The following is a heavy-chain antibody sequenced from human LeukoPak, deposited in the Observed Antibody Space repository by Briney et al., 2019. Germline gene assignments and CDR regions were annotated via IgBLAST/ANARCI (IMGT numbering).Heavy chain of an antibody. D-gene: IGHD3-10*01. Sequence: KPSETLSLTCTVSGGSISSYYWSWIRQPPGKGLEWTGYIYYSGSTNYNPSLKSRVTISVDTSKNQFSLKLSSVTAADTAVYYCARGGNYYGSGSYDYWGQGTLVTVSS. J-gene: IGHJ4*02. CDR2: IYYSGST. CDR1: GGSISSYY. CDR3: ARGGNYYGSGSYDY. V-gene: IGHV4-59*01.